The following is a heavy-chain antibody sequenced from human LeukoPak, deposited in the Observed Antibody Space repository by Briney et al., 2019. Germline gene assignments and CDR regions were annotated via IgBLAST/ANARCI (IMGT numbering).Heavy chain of an antibody. J-gene: IGHJ3*02. CDR1: GFNFNNYG. Sequence: PGGSLRLSCAASGFNFNNYGMSWVRQAPGKGLEWVSAVSSSGGSTYYADSVKGRFTISRDNSKNTLYLQMNSLRAEDTAVYYCAKEYYYYDMDAFDIWGQGTMVTVSS. D-gene: IGHD3-22*01. V-gene: IGHV3-23*01. CDR3: AKEYYYYDMDAFDI. CDR2: VSSSGGST.